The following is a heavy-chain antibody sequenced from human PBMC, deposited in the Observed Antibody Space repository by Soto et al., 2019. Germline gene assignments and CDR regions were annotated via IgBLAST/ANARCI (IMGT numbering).Heavy chain of an antibody. CDR3: ARRAETNGWNGFGADKYYFDF. Sequence: ASVKVSGKASGYTFTSYDIYWVRQATGQGLEWMGWMNPNTGNSGYAQKFQGRVTMTSDTSISTAHMELSSLRSEDTAVYYCARRAETNGWNGFGADKYYFDFWGQGTLVTVSS. D-gene: IGHD1-1*01. CDR2: MNPNTGNS. V-gene: IGHV1-8*01. CDR1: GYTFTSYD. J-gene: IGHJ4*02.